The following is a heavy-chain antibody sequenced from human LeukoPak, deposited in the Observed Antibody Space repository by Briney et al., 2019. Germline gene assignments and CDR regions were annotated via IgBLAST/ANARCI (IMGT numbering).Heavy chain of an antibody. CDR1: GVSISSYY. D-gene: IGHD2-8*01. CDR3: ARSAGVVNWFDP. CDR2: IYHSGST. V-gene: IGHV4-59*01. Sequence: KPSETLSLTCTVSGVSISSYYWSWIRQPPGKGLEWIGYIYHSGSTNYNPSLKSRVTISVDTSKNQFSLKLSSVTAADTAVYYCARSAGVVNWFDPWGQGTLVTVSS. J-gene: IGHJ5*02.